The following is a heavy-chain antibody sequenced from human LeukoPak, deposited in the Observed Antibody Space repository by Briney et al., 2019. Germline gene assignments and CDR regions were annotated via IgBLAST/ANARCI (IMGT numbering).Heavy chain of an antibody. Sequence: GESLKISCKGSGYNFTSYWIGWVRQVPGKGPEWMGIMYPGDSDTRYSPSFQGQVTISADKSITTAYVQWSSLKASDTAMYYCARAYYGSSGFDYWGQGTLVTVSS. CDR1: GYNFTSYW. CDR3: ARAYYGSSGFDY. V-gene: IGHV5-51*01. J-gene: IGHJ4*02. CDR2: MYPGDSDT. D-gene: IGHD3-10*01.